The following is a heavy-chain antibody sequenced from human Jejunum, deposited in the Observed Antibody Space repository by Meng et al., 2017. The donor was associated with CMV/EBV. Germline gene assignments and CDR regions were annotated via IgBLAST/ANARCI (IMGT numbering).Heavy chain of an antibody. CDR3: ARDVPRAGGAGSQFDF. Sequence: SGNVFSTFALSWLRQAPGQGLEWMGGVVPLFGTSNYAQKFQGRVTITADASTTTAFMELRSLKSEDTAIYFCARDVPRAGGAGSQFDFWGQGTLVTVSS. CDR2: VVPLFGTS. J-gene: IGHJ4*02. CDR1: GNVFSTFA. V-gene: IGHV1-69*01. D-gene: IGHD6-13*01.